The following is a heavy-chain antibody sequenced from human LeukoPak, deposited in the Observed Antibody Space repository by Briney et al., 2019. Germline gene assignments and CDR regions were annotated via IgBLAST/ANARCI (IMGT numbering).Heavy chain of an antibody. CDR1: GFTFSGSR. D-gene: IGHD3-10*01. CDR3: ARAGVGVTILDY. J-gene: IGHJ4*02. V-gene: IGHV3-7*01. Sequence: GGSLRLSCAASGFTFSGSRMTWVRQTPGKGPELVAHIDPDGNEQFYMDPVKGRFSITRDNAANSVYLQMNSLRVEDTALYYCARAGVGVTILDYWGQGTLVTVSS. CDR2: IDPDGNEQ.